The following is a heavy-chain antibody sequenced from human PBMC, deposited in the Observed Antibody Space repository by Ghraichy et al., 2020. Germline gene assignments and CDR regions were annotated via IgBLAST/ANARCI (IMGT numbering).Heavy chain of an antibody. CDR2: IYTSGST. J-gene: IGHJ4*02. V-gene: IGHV4-61*02. Sequence: SETLSLTCTVYGGSISSDSYYWIWIRQPAGQGLEWIVRIYTSGSTNYNPSLQSRVTISVDTSKNQFSLKLSSVTAADTAVYYCAREKGVTMVRLVITYFDYGGQGTLVTVSS. D-gene: IGHD3-10*01. CDR1: GGSISSDSYY. CDR3: AREKGVTMVRLVITYFDY.